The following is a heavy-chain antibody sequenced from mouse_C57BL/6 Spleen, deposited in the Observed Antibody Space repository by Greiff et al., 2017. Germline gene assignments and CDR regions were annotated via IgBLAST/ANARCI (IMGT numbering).Heavy chain of an antibody. J-gene: IGHJ3*01. Sequence: QVQLQQSGAELMKPGASVKLSCKATGYTFTGYWIEWVKQRPGHGLEWIGEILPGSGSTNYNEKFKGKATFTADTSSNTAYMQLSSLTTEDSASYYCAMGDSSGYVDAWFAYWGQGTLVTVSA. V-gene: IGHV1-9*01. D-gene: IGHD3-2*02. CDR3: AMGDSSGYVDAWFAY. CDR1: GYTFTGYW. CDR2: ILPGSGST.